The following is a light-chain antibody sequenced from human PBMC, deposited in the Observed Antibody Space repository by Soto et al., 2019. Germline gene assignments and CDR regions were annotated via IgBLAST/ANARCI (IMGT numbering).Light chain of an antibody. CDR1: HAISNY. CDR2: AAS. J-gene: IGKJ3*01. CDR3: LQYKTYPFT. Sequence: DIQMTQSPSSLSISVGDRVTITCRASHAISNYLAWIQQQPGRAPKSLIYAASTLHSGVPSRFSGNGSGTDFTLTIRSLQPEDFATYYCLQYKTYPFTFGPGTKVDI. V-gene: IGKV1-16*01.